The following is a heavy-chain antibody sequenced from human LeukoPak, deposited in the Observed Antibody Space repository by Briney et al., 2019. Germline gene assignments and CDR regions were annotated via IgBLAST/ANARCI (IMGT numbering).Heavy chain of an antibody. V-gene: IGHV3-7*03. D-gene: IGHD3-9*01. J-gene: IGHJ4*02. CDR1: GFTFSSYW. CDR3: ARGGYDILTGYSY. CDR2: IKQDGSEK. Sequence: GGSLRLSCAASGFTFSSYWISWVRQAPGKGLEWVANIKQDGSEKYYVDSVKGRFTISRDNAKNSLYLQMNSLRAEDTAVYYCARGGYDILTGYSYWGQGTLVTVSS.